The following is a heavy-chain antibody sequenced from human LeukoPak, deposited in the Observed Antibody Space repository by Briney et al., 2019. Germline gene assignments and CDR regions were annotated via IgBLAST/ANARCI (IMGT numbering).Heavy chain of an antibody. Sequence: GGSLRLSCAASGFSFSSYGMHWVRQAPGKGLEWVAFIRFDGTNKYYADSVKGRFTISRDNSKNTLYLQMNSLRAEDTAVYYCASVGKYDILTGYYTSAEFFQHWGQGTLVTVSS. CDR2: IRFDGTNK. D-gene: IGHD3-9*01. CDR3: ASVGKYDILTGYYTSAEFFQH. V-gene: IGHV3-30*02. J-gene: IGHJ1*01. CDR1: GFSFSSYG.